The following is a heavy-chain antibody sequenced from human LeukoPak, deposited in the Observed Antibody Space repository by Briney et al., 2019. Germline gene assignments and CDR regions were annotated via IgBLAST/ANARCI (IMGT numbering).Heavy chain of an antibody. CDR3: ARDSGDGYNFDY. J-gene: IGHJ4*02. CDR1: GYTFTSYY. V-gene: IGHV1-46*01. CDR2: INPSGGNT. D-gene: IGHD5-24*01. Sequence: GASVKVSCKASGYTFTSYYMHWVRQAPGQGLEWMRIINPSGGNTSYAQKFQGRVTMTRDTSTSTVYMELSSLRSEDTAVYYCARDSGDGYNFDYWGQGTLVTVSS.